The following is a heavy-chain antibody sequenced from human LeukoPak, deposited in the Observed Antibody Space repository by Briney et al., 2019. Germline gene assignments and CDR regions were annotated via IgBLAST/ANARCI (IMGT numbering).Heavy chain of an antibody. V-gene: IGHV4-34*01. CDR2: INHSGST. J-gene: IGHJ4*02. CDR3: ARVGGGGSSWPIDY. D-gene: IGHD6-13*01. Sequence: PGGSLRLSCAASGFTFSDYYMSWIRQPPGKGLEWIGEINHSGSTNYNPSLKSRVTISVDTSKNQFSLKLSSVTAADTAVYYCARVGGGGSSWPIDYWGQGTLVTVSS. CDR1: GFTFSDYY.